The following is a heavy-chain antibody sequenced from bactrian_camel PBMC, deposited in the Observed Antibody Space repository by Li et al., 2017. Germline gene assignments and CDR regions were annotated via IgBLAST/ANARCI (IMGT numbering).Heavy chain of an antibody. V-gene: IGHV3S55*01. Sequence: HVQLVESGGGSVQAGGSLRISCTAPGSTSAGCGITWYRQAAGKRREWVSSIGTDGSTRYADSVKGRFTISKDNRKNILYLQMNSLTPGDTAMYYCTARYEFGLGACRGVGGLGFWGQGTQVTVS. CDR2: IGTDGST. CDR1: GSTSAGCG. J-gene: IGHJ6*01. D-gene: IGHD1*01. CDR3: TARYEFGLGACRGVGGLGF.